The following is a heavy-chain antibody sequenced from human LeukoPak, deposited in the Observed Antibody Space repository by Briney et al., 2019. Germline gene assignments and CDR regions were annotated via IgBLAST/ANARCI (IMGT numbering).Heavy chain of an antibody. J-gene: IGHJ4*02. V-gene: IGHV3-30*04. D-gene: IGHD3-22*01. Sequence: GRSLRLSCAASGFTFSSYAMHWVRQAPGKGLEWVAVISYDGSNKYYADSVKGRFTISRDNSKNTLYLQMNSLRAEDTAVYYCAKDLYYYDSSGYYSCFDYWGQGTLVTVSS. CDR1: GFTFSSYA. CDR2: ISYDGSNK. CDR3: AKDLYYYDSSGYYSCFDY.